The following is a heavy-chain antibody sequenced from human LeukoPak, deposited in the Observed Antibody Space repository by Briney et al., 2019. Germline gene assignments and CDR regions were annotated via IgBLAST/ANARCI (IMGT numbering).Heavy chain of an antibody. D-gene: IGHD3-16*01. V-gene: IGHV3-7*01. CDR3: ARDLYRDYVLGDY. CDR2: IKQDGSEK. Sequence: GGSLRLSCAASGFTFSSYWMSWVRQAPGKGLEWVANIKQDGSEKYYVDSVKGRFTISRDNAKNSLYLQMNSLRAEDTAVYYCARDLYRDYVLGDYWGQGTLVTVSS. CDR1: GFTFSSYW. J-gene: IGHJ4*02.